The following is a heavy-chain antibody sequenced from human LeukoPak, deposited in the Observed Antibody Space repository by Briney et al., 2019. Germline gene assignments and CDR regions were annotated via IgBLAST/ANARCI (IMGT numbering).Heavy chain of an antibody. J-gene: IGHJ4*02. CDR2: IIPIFGTA. Sequence: ASVKVSCKASGGTFSSYAISWVRQAPGQALEWMGGIIPIFGTANYAQKFQGRVTITADKSTSTDYMELSSLRSEDTAVYYCARVALASRYSSSWYEVDYWGQGTLVTVSS. CDR3: ARVALASRYSSSWYEVDY. V-gene: IGHV1-69*06. CDR1: GGTFSSYA. D-gene: IGHD6-13*01.